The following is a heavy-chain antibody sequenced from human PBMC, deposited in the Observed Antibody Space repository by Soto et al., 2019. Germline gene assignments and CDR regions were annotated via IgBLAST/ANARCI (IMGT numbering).Heavy chain of an antibody. CDR2: VSGYSGHS. J-gene: IGHJ6*02. D-gene: IGHD6-6*01. CDR1: NETLTTYG. Sequence: QVHLVQSGAEVKQPGASVKVSCKASNETLTTYGISWVRQAPGQGLEWMGWVSGYSGHSSSAQEFQDRVIMTTDTSTNTAYMELRSQTSDDSAVYFCARDSSSAGDYYGMDVWGQGTTVTVSS. CDR3: ARDSSSAGDYYGMDV. V-gene: IGHV1-18*01.